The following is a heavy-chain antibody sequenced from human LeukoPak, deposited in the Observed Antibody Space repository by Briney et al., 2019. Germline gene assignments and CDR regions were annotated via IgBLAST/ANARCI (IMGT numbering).Heavy chain of an antibody. D-gene: IGHD3-10*01. J-gene: IGHJ4*02. CDR2: IYYSGDT. Sequence: SETLSLTCTVSGGSTSSGDYYWSWIRQHPGKGLEWIGYIYYSGDTYYNPSLKSRVTISVDTSKNQFSLKLSSVTAADTAVYCARAPGDTNSWYYFDYWGQGTLVSVSS. V-gene: IGHV4-31*02. CDR1: GGSTSSGDYY. CDR3: ARAPGDTNSWYYFDY.